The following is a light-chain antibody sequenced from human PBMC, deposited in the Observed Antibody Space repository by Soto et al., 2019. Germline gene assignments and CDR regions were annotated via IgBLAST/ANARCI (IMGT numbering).Light chain of an antibody. J-gene: IGKJ4*01. CDR1: QDVDSNF. CDR2: GSS. Sequence: EIVLTQSPGTLSLSPGDRATLSCRASQDVDSNFLAWYQQRPGQAPRLLICGSSRRATGIPDRFSGSGSATDCTITSSRVAPEDIAVYFWHQYYSSITFGGGTKVEIK. CDR3: HQYYSSIT. V-gene: IGKV3-20*01.